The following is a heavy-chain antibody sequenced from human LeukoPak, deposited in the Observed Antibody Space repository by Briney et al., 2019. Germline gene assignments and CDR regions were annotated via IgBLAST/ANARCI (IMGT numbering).Heavy chain of an antibody. CDR1: GFTFSDYG. CDR3: ASGTGTTVFSVFTDY. D-gene: IGHD1-7*01. CDR2: ISSTSTTI. J-gene: IGHJ4*02. Sequence: GGSLRLSCAASGFTFSDYGMNWVRQAPGKGLEWLSHISSTSTTIKYVDSVKGRFTISRDNAKNSVYLQMHSLRVEDTAVYYCASGTGTTVFSVFTDYWGQGTLVTVSS. V-gene: IGHV3-48*01.